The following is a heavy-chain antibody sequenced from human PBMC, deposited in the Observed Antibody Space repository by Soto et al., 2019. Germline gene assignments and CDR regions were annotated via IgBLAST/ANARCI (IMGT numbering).Heavy chain of an antibody. Sequence: SVKVSCKASGFTFTISAVQWVRQARGQRLEWIGWIVVGSGNTNYAQKFQERVTITRDMSTSTAYMELNSLRSEDTAVYYCAAGGIAAPPGRDVGGQGPTVTVSS. CDR3: AAGGIAAPPGRDV. CDR2: IVVGSGNT. J-gene: IGHJ6*02. V-gene: IGHV1-58*01. CDR1: GFTFTISA. D-gene: IGHD6-13*01.